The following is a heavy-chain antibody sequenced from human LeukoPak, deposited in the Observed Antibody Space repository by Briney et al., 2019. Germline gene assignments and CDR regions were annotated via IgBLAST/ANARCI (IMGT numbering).Heavy chain of an antibody. Sequence: GRSLRLSCAASGFTFSSYALHWVRQAPGKGLEWVAVISYDGSYKYYADSVKGRFTISRDNSKNTLNLHMDSLRAEDTAMYYCAGVYDSSGYYYYYGMDVWGQGTTVTVSS. V-gene: IGHV3-30*04. D-gene: IGHD3-22*01. CDR2: ISYDGSYK. J-gene: IGHJ6*02. CDR3: AGVYDSSGYYYYYGMDV. CDR1: GFTFSSYA.